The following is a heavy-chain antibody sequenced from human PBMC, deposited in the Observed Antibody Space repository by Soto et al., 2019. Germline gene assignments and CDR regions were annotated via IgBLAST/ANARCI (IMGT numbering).Heavy chain of an antibody. J-gene: IGHJ4*02. CDR1: LGSFSSNA. D-gene: IGHD2-15*01. V-gene: IGHV1-69*01. Sequence: SVPVSRQASLGSFSSNASSWVRQDPGNGLEWMGGIIPIFGTANYAQKFQGRVTITADESTSTAYMELSSLRSKDTSVYYCAGDAVDSLSEYWGQRLRVTV. CDR3: AGDAVDSLSEY. CDR2: IIPIFGTA.